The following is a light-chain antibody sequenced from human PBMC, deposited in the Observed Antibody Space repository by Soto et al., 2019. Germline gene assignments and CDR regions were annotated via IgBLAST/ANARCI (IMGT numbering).Light chain of an antibody. V-gene: IGKV3-20*01. CDR1: QSVSSSY. CDR3: QQYGSSYT. CDR2: GPS. J-gene: IGKJ2*01. Sequence: EIVLTQSPGTLSLSPGERATLSCRASQSVSSSYLAWYQQKGGQAPRLLIYGPSRRATGIPDRFSGSGSGTDFTLTIXRXEPEDFAVYYCQQYGSSYTFGQGTKLEIK.